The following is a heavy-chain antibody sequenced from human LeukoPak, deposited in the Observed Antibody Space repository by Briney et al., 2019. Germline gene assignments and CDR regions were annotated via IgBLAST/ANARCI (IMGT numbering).Heavy chain of an antibody. Sequence: PGGSLRLSCAASGFTFSSYAMHWVRQAPGKGLEWVAVISYDGSNKYYADSVKGRFTISRDNSKNTLYLQMNSLRAEDTAVYYCAREDTIFGVVIPYDYWGQGTLVTVSS. CDR1: GFTFSSYA. J-gene: IGHJ4*02. CDR3: AREDTIFGVVIPYDY. V-gene: IGHV3-30-3*01. CDR2: ISYDGSNK. D-gene: IGHD3-3*01.